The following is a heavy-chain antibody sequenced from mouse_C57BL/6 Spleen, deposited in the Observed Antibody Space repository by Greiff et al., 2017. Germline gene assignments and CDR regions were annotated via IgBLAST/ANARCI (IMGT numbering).Heavy chain of an antibody. V-gene: IGHV1-7*01. J-gene: IGHJ2*01. Sequence: QVQLQQSGAELAKPGASVKLSCKASGYTFTSYWMHWVKQRPGQGLEWIGYINPCSGYTKYNQKFKDKATLTADNSSSTAYMQLSSLTYEDSAVYYCAREDYDYYNYFDDWGQGTTLTVSS. CDR1: GYTFTSYW. CDR3: AREDYDYYNYFDD. CDR2: INPCSGYT. D-gene: IGHD2-4*01.